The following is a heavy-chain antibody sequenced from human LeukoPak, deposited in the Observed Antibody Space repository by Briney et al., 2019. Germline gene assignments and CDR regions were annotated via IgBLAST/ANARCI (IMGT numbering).Heavy chain of an antibody. Sequence: SETLSLTCTVSGGSMTTHHWNWIRQTPGKGLEWIGYVFDSGRTKVNPSLKSRVTLSADTSKNQLSLRLSSVAAADTAMYYCTTIKRGDIFGYFDFWGQGILVTVSS. CDR2: VFDSGRT. CDR1: GGSMTTHH. CDR3: TTIKRGDIFGYFDF. V-gene: IGHV4-59*11. J-gene: IGHJ4*02. D-gene: IGHD5-18*01.